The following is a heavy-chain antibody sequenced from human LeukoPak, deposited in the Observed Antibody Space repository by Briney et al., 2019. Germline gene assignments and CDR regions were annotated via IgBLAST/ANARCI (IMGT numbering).Heavy chain of an antibody. J-gene: IGHJ4*02. Sequence: PGGSLRLSCAASGFTFSSYWMHWVRQAPGKGLVWVSRINIDGSSTSYADSVKGRFTISRDNAKNTLYLQMNSLRAEDTAVYYCARGRPSRYYYDSSGYYFGYWGQGTLVTVSS. D-gene: IGHD3-22*01. CDR1: GFTFSSYW. CDR3: ARGRPSRYYYDSSGYYFGY. V-gene: IGHV3-74*01. CDR2: INIDGSST.